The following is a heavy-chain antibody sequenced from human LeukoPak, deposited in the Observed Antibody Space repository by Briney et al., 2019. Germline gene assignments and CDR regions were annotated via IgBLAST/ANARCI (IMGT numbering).Heavy chain of an antibody. CDR2: IYHSGST. CDR3: ATPIFGVAPDV. CDR1: GYSISSGYY. D-gene: IGHD3-3*01. Sequence: SETLSLTCAVSGYSISSGYYWGWIRQPPGKGLEWIGSIYHSGSTYYNPSLKSRVTISVDTSKNQFSLKLSSVTAADTAVYYYATPIFGVAPDVWGKGTTVTVSP. V-gene: IGHV4-38-2*01. J-gene: IGHJ6*04.